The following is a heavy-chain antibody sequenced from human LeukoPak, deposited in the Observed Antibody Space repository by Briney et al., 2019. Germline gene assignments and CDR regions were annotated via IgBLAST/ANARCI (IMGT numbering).Heavy chain of an antibody. Sequence: SETLSLTCTVSGGSISSSSYYWGWIRQPPGKGLEWIGRIYYSGSTYYNPSLKSRVTISVDTSKNQFSLKLSSVTAADTAVYYCAREACSGGSCYLLWAYYYYMDVWGKGTTVTVSS. CDR3: AREACSGGSCYLLWAYYYYMDV. V-gene: IGHV4-39*07. D-gene: IGHD2-15*01. CDR2: IYYSGST. J-gene: IGHJ6*03. CDR1: GGSISSSSYY.